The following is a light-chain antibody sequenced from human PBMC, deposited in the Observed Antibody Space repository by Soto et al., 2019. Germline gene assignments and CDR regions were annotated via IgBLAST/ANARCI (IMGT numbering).Light chain of an antibody. J-gene: IGKJ4*01. V-gene: IGKV1-39*01. CDR3: QQSYSIPPLT. CDR2: AAS. CDR1: QAISMY. Sequence: DIQLTQSPSSLSASVGDRVTITCRASQAISMYLNWYQQKPGKAPLLLISAASSLESGVPSRFSGSRTGTEFNLTISSLQPEDCATYYCQQSYSIPPLTFGGGTKVDIK.